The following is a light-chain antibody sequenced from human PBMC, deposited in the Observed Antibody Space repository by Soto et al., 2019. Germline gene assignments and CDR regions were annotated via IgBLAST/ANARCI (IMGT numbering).Light chain of an antibody. Sequence: DIQMTQSPSTLSASVGDRVTITCRASQSISNWLAWYQQKPGKAPKLLIYKASSLEGGVPSRFSGSASGTEFELTISSLQPDDFATYYCQQYNSYSLTFGGGTKVEIK. CDR1: QSISNW. CDR2: KAS. CDR3: QQYNSYSLT. V-gene: IGKV1-5*03. J-gene: IGKJ4*01.